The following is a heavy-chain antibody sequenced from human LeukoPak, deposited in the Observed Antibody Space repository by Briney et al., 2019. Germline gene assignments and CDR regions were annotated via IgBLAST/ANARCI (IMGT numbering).Heavy chain of an antibody. D-gene: IGHD6-13*01. CDR2: IIPIFGTA. J-gene: IGHJ6*04. CDR1: GGTFSSYA. CDR3: ARDTGIAAAGGSYYYYGMDV. Sequence: GASVKVSCKASGGTFSSYAISWVRQAPGQGLEWMGGIIPIFGTANYAQKFQGRVTITADESTSTAYMELSSLRSEDTAVYYCARDTGIAAAGGSYYYYGMDVWAKGPRSPSPQ. V-gene: IGHV1-69*13.